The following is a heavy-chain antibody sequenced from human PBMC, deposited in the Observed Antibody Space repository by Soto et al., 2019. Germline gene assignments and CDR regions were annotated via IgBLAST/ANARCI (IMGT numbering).Heavy chain of an antibody. D-gene: IGHD3-16*01. Sequence: GASVKVSCKASGGTFSSYAISWVRQAPGQGLEWMGGIIPIFGTTQYAQKFQGRVTLTADESTSIAYMELSSLTSEDTAVYYCVIYDYGLNGYWGQGTLVTVSS. CDR3: VIYDYGLNGY. CDR2: IIPIFGTT. CDR1: GGTFSSYA. J-gene: IGHJ4*01. V-gene: IGHV1-69*13.